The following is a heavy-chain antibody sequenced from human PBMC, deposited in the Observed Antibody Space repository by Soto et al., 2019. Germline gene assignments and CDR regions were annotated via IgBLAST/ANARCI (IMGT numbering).Heavy chain of an antibody. Sequence: QVQLVESGGGVVQPGRSLRLSCAASGFTFSSYAMHWVRQAPGKGLEWVAVISYDGSNKYYADSMKGRFTISRDNSKNTLYLQMNSLRAEDTAVYYCARDRWNDPYGMDVWGQGTTVTVSS. CDR3: ARDRWNDPYGMDV. CDR2: ISYDGSNK. V-gene: IGHV3-30-3*01. J-gene: IGHJ6*02. CDR1: GFTFSSYA. D-gene: IGHD1-1*01.